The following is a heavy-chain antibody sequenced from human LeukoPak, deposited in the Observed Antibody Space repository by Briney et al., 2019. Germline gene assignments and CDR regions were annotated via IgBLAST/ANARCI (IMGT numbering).Heavy chain of an antibody. D-gene: IGHD6-19*01. CDR3: VNSIAVARGTGY. V-gene: IGHV3-64D*06. Sequence: PGGSLRLSCSASGFTFSSYAMHWVRQAPGEGLEYVSAISSNGGSTYYADSVKGRFTISRDNAKNTLYLQMSSLRAEDTAVYFCVNSIAVARGTGYWGQGTLVTVSS. J-gene: IGHJ4*02. CDR2: ISSNGGST. CDR1: GFTFSSYA.